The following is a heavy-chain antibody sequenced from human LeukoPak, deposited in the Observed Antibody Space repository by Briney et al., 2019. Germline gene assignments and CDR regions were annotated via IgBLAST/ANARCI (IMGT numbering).Heavy chain of an antibody. CDR1: GGSISSYF. J-gene: IGHJ5*02. D-gene: IGHD6-19*01. V-gene: IGHV4-59*08. Sequence: SETLSLTCSVSGGSISSYFWSWIRQPPGKGLEWIGYIYYSGSTNYNPSLKSRVTISVDTSKNQFSLKLSSVTAADTAVYYCAEHSSGWYEPWFDPWGQGTLVTVSS. CDR2: IYYSGST. CDR3: AEHSSGWYEPWFDP.